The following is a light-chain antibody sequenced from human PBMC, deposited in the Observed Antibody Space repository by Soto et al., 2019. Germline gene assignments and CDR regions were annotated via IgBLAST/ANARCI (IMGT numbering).Light chain of an antibody. Sequence: QSVLPKSDSVSGAAGQSSTIFCTGTSCDVGGNHVFWYQQHPGKAPRLIIYDVSNRPSGISNRFSGSTSDNTASLTISGLQADDEADYYCSSHTSSSRYVFGTGTKVTV. V-gene: IGLV2-14*01. J-gene: IGLJ1*01. CDR1: SCDVGGNH. CDR2: DVS. CDR3: SSHTSSSRYV.